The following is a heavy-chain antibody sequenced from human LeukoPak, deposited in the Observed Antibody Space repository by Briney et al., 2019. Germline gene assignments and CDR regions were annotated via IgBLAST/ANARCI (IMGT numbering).Heavy chain of an antibody. CDR3: ASLPEDSGWYLRPNAFDI. V-gene: IGHV4-34*01. CDR2: INHSGST. Sequence: PSETLSLACAVYGGSFSGYYWSWIRQPPGKGLEWIGEINHSGSTNYNPSLKSRVTISVDTSKNQFSLKLSSVTAADTAVYYCASLPEDSGWYLRPNAFDIWGQGTMVTVSS. D-gene: IGHD6-19*01. J-gene: IGHJ3*02. CDR1: GGSFSGYY.